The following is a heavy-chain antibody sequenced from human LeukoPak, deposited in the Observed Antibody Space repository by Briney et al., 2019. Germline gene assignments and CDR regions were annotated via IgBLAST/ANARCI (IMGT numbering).Heavy chain of an antibody. D-gene: IGHD2-21*01. Sequence: GGSLRLSCAASGFTFSSYWMSWVRQAPGKGLEWVANIKQDGSEKHYVDSVKGRFTISRDNAKNSLYLQMNSLRAEDTAVYYCARDLSAVVVIAIPGYWGQGTLVTVSS. CDR2: IKQDGSEK. CDR1: GFTFSSYW. J-gene: IGHJ4*02. CDR3: ARDLSAVVVIAIPGY. V-gene: IGHV3-7*01.